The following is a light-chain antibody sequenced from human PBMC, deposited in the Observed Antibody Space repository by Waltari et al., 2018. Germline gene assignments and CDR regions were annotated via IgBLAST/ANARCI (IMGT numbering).Light chain of an antibody. CDR2: DAS. CDR3: QQRASWLT. V-gene: IGKV3-11*01. Sequence: EIVSTQSPATLSLSPGERATLSCRASQNVSTYLAWYQQKPGQAPRLLMFDASKRATGTPSRFSGSGSVTDFTLTISSLEPEDFAVYYCQQRASWLTFGGGTRVEIK. CDR1: QNVSTY. J-gene: IGKJ4*01.